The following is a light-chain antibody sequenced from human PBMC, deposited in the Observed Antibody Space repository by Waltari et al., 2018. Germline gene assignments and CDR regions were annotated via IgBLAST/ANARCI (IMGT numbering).Light chain of an antibody. V-gene: IGKV3-20*01. Sequence: EIVLTQSPGTLSLSPGERATLSCRTSDTVHNYLAWYQHIPGQAPRLLIYGASSRATGVPDRFSGSVSGTDFTLTISRLEPEDFAMYFCQQYGTSPFTFGQGTKLEIK. CDR1: DTVHNY. J-gene: IGKJ2*01. CDR2: GAS. CDR3: QQYGTSPFT.